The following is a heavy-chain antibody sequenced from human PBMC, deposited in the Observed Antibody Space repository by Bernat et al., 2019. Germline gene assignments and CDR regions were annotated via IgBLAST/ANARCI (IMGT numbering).Heavy chain of an antibody. J-gene: IGHJ4*02. CDR2: ISYDGSNK. Sequence: QVQLVESGGGVVQPGRSQRLSCAASGFTFSSYAMHWVRQAPGKGLEWVAVISYDGSNKYYADSVKGRFTISRDNSKNTLYLQMNSLRAEDTAVYYCARSDSSGYYATTDFDYWGQGTLVTVSS. D-gene: IGHD3-22*01. V-gene: IGHV3-30-3*01. CDR3: ARSDSSGYYATTDFDY. CDR1: GFTFSSYA.